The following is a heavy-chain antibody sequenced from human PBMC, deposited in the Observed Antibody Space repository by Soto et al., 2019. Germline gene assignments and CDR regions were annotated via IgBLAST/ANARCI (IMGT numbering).Heavy chain of an antibody. D-gene: IGHD2-15*01. Sequence: SETLSLTCTVSGGSISSYYWSWIRQPPGKGLEWIGYIYYSGSTNYNPSLKSRVTISVDTSKNQFSLKLSSVTAADTAVYYCARSYCSGGSCYPVRNHWFDPWGQGTLVTVSS. CDR2: IYYSGST. V-gene: IGHV4-59*01. CDR3: ARSYCSGGSCYPVRNHWFDP. CDR1: GGSISSYY. J-gene: IGHJ5*02.